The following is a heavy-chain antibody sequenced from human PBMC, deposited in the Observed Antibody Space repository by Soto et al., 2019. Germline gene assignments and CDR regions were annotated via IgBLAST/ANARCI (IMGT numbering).Heavy chain of an antibody. CDR3: ARERDLWSGYPTFDY. J-gene: IGHJ4*02. V-gene: IGHV3-33*01. Sequence: GGSLRLSCAASGFTFSSYGMHWVRQAPGKGLEWVAVIWYDGSNKYYADSVKGRFTISRDNSKNTLYLQMNSLRAEDTAVYYCARERDLWSGYPTFDYWGQGTLVTVSS. CDR1: GFTFSSYG. D-gene: IGHD3-3*01. CDR2: IWYDGSNK.